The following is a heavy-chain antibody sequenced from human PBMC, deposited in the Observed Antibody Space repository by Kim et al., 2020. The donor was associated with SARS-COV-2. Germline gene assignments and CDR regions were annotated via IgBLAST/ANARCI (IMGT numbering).Heavy chain of an antibody. V-gene: IGHV3-73*01. CDR3: TRFDGYGWYGY. CDR1: GFTFSGAA. J-gene: IGHJ4*02. D-gene: IGHD6-19*01. Sequence: GGSLRLSCAASGFTFSGAAMHWVRQASGKGLEWLGRIRSKSNNYATAYAASVKGRFTISRADTKNTALLQMNSLKTEDTAVYYCTRFDGYGWYGYWGQGTVVTVSS. CDR2: IRSKSNNYAT.